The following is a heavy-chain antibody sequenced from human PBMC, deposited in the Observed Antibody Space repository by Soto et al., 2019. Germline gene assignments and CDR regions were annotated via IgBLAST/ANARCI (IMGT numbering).Heavy chain of an antibody. Sequence: SETLSLTCTVSGGSISPYYWSWIRQPPGKGLEWIGYVFYSGGTHYSPSLKSRVTLSVNTSKNQFSLNLSSVTAADTAVYYCARSETYHPAFDFWGQGTLVTVSS. J-gene: IGHJ4*02. CDR1: GGSISPYY. V-gene: IGHV4-59*01. CDR3: ARSETYHPAFDF. CDR2: VFYSGGT.